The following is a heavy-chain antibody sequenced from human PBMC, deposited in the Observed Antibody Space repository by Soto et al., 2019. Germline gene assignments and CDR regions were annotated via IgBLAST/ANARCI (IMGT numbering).Heavy chain of an antibody. V-gene: IGHV3-15*07. CDR2: IKSKTDGGTT. CDR3: TTDPQIRGYSYGHGYYYGMDV. Sequence: PGGSLRLSCAASGFTFSNAWMNWVRQAPGKGLEWVGRIKSKTDGGTTDYAAPVKGRFTISRDDSKNTLYLQMNSLKTEDTAVYYCTTDPQIRGYSYGHGYYYGMDVWGQGTTVTVSS. D-gene: IGHD5-18*01. J-gene: IGHJ6*02. CDR1: GFTFSNAW.